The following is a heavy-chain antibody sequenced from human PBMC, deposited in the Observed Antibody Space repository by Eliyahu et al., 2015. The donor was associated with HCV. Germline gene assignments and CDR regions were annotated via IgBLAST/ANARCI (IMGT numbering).Heavy chain of an antibody. CDR3: ARAGVRVVGSWYPFDY. J-gene: IGHJ4*02. D-gene: IGHD6-13*01. Sequence: QVQLQESGPGLVKPSETLSLTCTVSGGSXSSYYWSWIRQPAGKELEWIGRIYTSGSTNYNPSLKSRITMSVDTSKNQFSLKLNSVTAADTAVYYCARAGVRVVGSWYPFDYWGQGTLVTVSS. CDR2: IYTSGST. CDR1: GGSXSSYY. V-gene: IGHV4-4*07.